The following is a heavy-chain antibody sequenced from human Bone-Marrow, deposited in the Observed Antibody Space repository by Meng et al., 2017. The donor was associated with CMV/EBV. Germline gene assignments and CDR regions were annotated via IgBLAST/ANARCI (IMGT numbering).Heavy chain of an antibody. CDR1: GGTFNIYT. Sequence: ASVKVSCKASGGTFNIYTINWVRQAPGQGLEWMGWISAYNGSTNYAQKLQGRVTMTTDKSTSTAYMELSSLRSDDTAVYYCARVLGIAVAGPMPFDYWGQGTLVTVSS. CDR2: ISAYNGST. J-gene: IGHJ4*02. D-gene: IGHD6-19*01. V-gene: IGHV1-18*01. CDR3: ARVLGIAVAGPMPFDY.